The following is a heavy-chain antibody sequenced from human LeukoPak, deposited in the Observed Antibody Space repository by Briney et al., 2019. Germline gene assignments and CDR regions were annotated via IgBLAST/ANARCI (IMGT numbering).Heavy chain of an antibody. D-gene: IGHD5-12*01. CDR3: ASDYDSGY. V-gene: IGHV3-21*01. CDR2: ISSSSSYI. J-gene: IGHJ4*02. Sequence: GGSLRLSCAASGFIFSNYGIHWVRQAPGKGLEWVSSISSSSSYIYYADSVKGRFTISRDNAKNSLYLQMNSLRAEDTAVYYCASDYDSGYWGQGTLVTVPS. CDR1: GFIFSNYG.